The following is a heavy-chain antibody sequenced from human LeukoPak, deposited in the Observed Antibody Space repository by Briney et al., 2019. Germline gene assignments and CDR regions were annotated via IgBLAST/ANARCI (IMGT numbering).Heavy chain of an antibody. J-gene: IGHJ5*02. CDR3: ARRGFGGLVTNWFDP. CDR1: GGSISSSSYY. CDR2: IYYSGST. D-gene: IGHD3-10*01. Sequence: SETLSLTCTVSGGSISSSSYYWGWIRQPPGKGLEWIGSIYYSGSTYYNPSLKSRVTISVDTSKNQFSLKLSSVTAADTAVYCCARRGFGGLVTNWFDPWGQGTLVTVSS. V-gene: IGHV4-39*01.